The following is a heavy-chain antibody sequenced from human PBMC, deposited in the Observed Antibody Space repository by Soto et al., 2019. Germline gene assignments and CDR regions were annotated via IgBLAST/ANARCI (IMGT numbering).Heavy chain of an antibody. V-gene: IGHV4-59*01. CDR1: GGSISSYY. CDR3: ARRYGGNFDD. J-gene: IGHJ4*02. D-gene: IGHD1-26*01. Sequence: SETLSLTCTVSGGSISSYYWSWIRQPPGKGLEWIGYIYYSGSTNYNPSLKSRVTISVDRSKNQFSLKLSSVTAADTAVYYCARRYGGNFDDSGQGTLVTVSS. CDR2: IYYSGST.